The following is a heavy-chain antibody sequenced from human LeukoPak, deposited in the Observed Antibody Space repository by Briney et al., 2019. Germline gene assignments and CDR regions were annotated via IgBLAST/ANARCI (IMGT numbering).Heavy chain of an antibody. D-gene: IGHD6-13*01. J-gene: IGHJ5*02. V-gene: IGHV4-59*01. CDR2: IYYSGST. CDR3: AREAAAAANFFDP. CDR1: GGSISSYY. Sequence: PSETLSLTCTVSGGSISSYYWSWVRQPPGEGREWIGYIYYSGSTKYSPSLKSRLTISADTSKNQSSLRLSSVTAADTAVYYCAREAAAAANFFDPWGQGTLVTVSS.